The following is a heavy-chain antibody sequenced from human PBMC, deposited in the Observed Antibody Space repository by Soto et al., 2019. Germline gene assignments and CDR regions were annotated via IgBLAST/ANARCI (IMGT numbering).Heavy chain of an antibody. CDR2: ISAYNGNT. V-gene: IGHV1-18*01. Sequence: ASVKVSCKASGYIFTSYGISWVRQAPGQGLEWMGWISAYNGNTNYAQKLQGRVTMTTDTSTSTAYMELRSLRSDDTAVYYCARSRSMEWLLYRAHFDYWGQGTLVTVSS. J-gene: IGHJ4*02. CDR1: GYIFTSYG. D-gene: IGHD3-3*01. CDR3: ARSRSMEWLLYRAHFDY.